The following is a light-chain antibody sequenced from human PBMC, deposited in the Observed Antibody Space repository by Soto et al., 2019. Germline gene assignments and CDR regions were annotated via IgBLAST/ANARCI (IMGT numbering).Light chain of an antibody. CDR1: QSVSTF. J-gene: IGKJ4*01. CDR2: DAS. Sequence: EIVLTQSPATLSLSPGERATLSCRASQSVSTFLAWYQQKPGQAPRLLIYDASDRATGIPARFSGSGSGTDFTLTINCLEPEDFAVYYCQQRSTWPPAPSFGGGTKVEI. CDR3: QQRSTWPPAPS. V-gene: IGKV3-11*01.